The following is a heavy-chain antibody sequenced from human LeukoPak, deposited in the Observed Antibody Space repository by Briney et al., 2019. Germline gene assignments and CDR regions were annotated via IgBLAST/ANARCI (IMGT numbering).Heavy chain of an antibody. D-gene: IGHD2-15*01. CDR2: ISGSGVST. Sequence: PGGSLRLSCEVSGVSFSNFAMSWVRQAPGKGLEWVSAISGSGVSTYYADSVKGRFTISRDNSKNTLYLQMNSLRAEDTAVYYCAKDAFCSGDSCYSQFDYWGQGTLVTVSS. J-gene: IGHJ4*02. CDR1: GVSFSNFA. CDR3: AKDAFCSGDSCYSQFDY. V-gene: IGHV3-23*01.